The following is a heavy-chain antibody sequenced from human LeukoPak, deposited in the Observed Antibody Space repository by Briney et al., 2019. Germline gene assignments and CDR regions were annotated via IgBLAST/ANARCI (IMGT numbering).Heavy chain of an antibody. V-gene: IGHV3-23*01. CDR2: ISGSGAGT. Sequence: PGGSLRLSCAASGFTFSSHVMTWVRQAPGKGPEWVSGISGSGAGTYYADSVKGRFTISRDNSKNSLYLQMNSLRAEDTAVYYCATGSQIRETAHWGQGTLDTVSS. J-gene: IGHJ4*02. CDR3: ATGSQIRETAH. D-gene: IGHD2-21*02. CDR1: GFTFSSHV.